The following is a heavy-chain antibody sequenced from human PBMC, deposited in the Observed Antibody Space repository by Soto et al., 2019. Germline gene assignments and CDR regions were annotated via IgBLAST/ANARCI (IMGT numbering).Heavy chain of an antibody. CDR2: IKYSGTT. CDR3: ARHGITGSYYDAFDI. V-gene: IGHV4-39*01. CDR1: GCSIRRSSCH. J-gene: IGHJ3*02. D-gene: IGHD1-26*01. Sequence: TSQTLSPSYTVTGCSIRRSSCHCCWIRQPPGKGLEWIASIKYSGTTFYNPSLKSRVTLSVDTSKNQFALKLSSVTAAETAVYYCARHGITGSYYDAFDIWGQGTMVT.